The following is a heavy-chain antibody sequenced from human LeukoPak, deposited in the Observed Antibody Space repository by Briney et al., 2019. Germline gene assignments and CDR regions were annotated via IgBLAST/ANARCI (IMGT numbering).Heavy chain of an antibody. D-gene: IGHD3-10*01. V-gene: IGHV3-7*01. J-gene: IGHJ4*02. CDR3: ARDAGKFAHNVLDY. CDR2: INQDGSEK. CDR1: GFTLGNYW. Sequence: GGSLRLSCAASGFTLGNYWMSWVRQAPGKGLEWVAMINQDGSEKYYVESVRGRFTISRDNAKSSLYLEMNSLTGEDTAVYYCARDAGKFAHNVLDYWGKGTLVTVSS.